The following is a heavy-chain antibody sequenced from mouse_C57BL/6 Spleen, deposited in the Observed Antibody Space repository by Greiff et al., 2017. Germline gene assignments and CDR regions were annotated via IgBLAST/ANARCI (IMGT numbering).Heavy chain of an antibody. J-gene: IGHJ3*01. D-gene: IGHD2-4*01. CDR3: ARHGNDYDGGFAY. CDR1: GFSLTSYG. Sequence: QVQLQQSGPGLVAPSQSLSITCTVSGFSLTSYGVHWVRQPPGKGLEWLVVIWSDGSTTYNSALKSRLGISKDNAKSQVFLNMNSLQTDDTAMYYEARHGNDYDGGFAYWGQGTLVTVSA. V-gene: IGHV2-6-1*01. CDR2: IWSDGST.